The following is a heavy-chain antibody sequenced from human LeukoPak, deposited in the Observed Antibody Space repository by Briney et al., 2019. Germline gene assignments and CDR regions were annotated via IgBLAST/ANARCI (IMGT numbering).Heavy chain of an antibody. CDR2: INYSGST. Sequence: SETLSLTCTVSGGSISSYYWSWIRQPPGKGLEWIGYINYSGSTYYNPSLKSRVTISVDTSKNQFSLELNSVTAADTAVYHCARTYYDILTGSTLNYFDYWGQGTLVTVSS. V-gene: IGHV4-59*06. D-gene: IGHD3-9*01. J-gene: IGHJ4*02. CDR1: GGSISSYY. CDR3: ARTYYDILTGSTLNYFDY.